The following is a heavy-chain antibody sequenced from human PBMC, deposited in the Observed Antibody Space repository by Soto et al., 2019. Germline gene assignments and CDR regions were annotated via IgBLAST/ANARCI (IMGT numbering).Heavy chain of an antibody. CDR2: LSWDRSTV. V-gene: IGHV3-9*02. D-gene: IGHD2-15*01. Sequence: GGSLRLSCVASGSSSDPFTMHWVRELPGKGLEWVAGLSWDRSTVAYADSVQGRFTISRDHAKNSVDLLMDSLRPDDAALYFCAVSSPDIVVLPSSIYFTSWGPGTQVTVSS. J-gene: IGHJ4*02. CDR3: AVSSPDIVVLPSSIYFTS. CDR1: GSSSDPFT.